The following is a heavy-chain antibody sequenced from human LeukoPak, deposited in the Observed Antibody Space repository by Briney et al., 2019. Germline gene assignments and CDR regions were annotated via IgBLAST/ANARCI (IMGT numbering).Heavy chain of an antibody. V-gene: IGHV4-59*02. CDR2: IYYSGSN. Sequence: SETLSRTCAVYAWSGSGNYWGWIRQRPGKGLEWSVYIYYSGSNKYTPSLKSRVTISVETSKNQFSLTLRSVTAAETAAYYCACHSSGWEIHSWGQGTLVTVSS. J-gene: IGHJ4*02. CDR3: ACHSSGWEIHS. CDR1: AWSGSGNY. D-gene: IGHD6-19*01.